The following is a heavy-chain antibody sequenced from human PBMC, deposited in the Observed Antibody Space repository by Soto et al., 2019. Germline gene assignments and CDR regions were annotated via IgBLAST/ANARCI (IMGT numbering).Heavy chain of an antibody. CDR3: AGYCSSTSCTPFNGYY. D-gene: IGHD2-2*01. CDR1: GFTFSNYW. J-gene: IGHJ4*02. CDR2: IKQDGSEK. Sequence: GGSLRLSCAASGFTFSNYWMSWVRQAPGKGLEWVANIKQDGSEKYYVDSVKGRFTISRDNAKNSLYLQMNSLRAEDTAVYYCAGYCSSTSCTPFNGYYWGQGTLVTVSS. V-gene: IGHV3-7*03.